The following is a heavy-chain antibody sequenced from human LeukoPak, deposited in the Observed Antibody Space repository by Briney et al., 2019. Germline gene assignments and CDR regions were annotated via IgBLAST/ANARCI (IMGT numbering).Heavy chain of an antibody. D-gene: IGHD3-10*01. CDR3: ARARGYYYGSGSYPDYYYYGMDV. Sequence: GASVTVSCTASGGTFSSYAISWVRQAPGQGLGWMGGIIPIFGTANYAQKFQGRVTITADESTSTAYMELSSLRSEDTAVYYCARARGYYYGSGSYPDYYYYGMDVWGQGTTVTVSS. J-gene: IGHJ6*02. CDR1: GGTFSSYA. CDR2: IIPIFGTA. V-gene: IGHV1-69*13.